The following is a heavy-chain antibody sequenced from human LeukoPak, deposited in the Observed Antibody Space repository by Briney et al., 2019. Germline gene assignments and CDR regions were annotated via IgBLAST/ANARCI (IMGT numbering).Heavy chain of an antibody. D-gene: IGHD2-2*01. J-gene: IGHJ3*02. V-gene: IGHV3-7*03. CDR3: AHLCIVVVPAANDAFDI. Sequence: GGSLRLSCAASGFTFCSNRMGWVPQAPGKGLEWVANIKQDGSEKYYVDSVKGRFTISRDNAKNSLYLQMNSLRAEDTAVYCCAHLCIVVVPAANDAFDIWGQGAMVTVSS. CDR2: IKQDGSEK. CDR1: GFTFCSNR.